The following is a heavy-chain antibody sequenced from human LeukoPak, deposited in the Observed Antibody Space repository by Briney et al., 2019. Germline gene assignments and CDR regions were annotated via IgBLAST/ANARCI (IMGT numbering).Heavy chain of an antibody. D-gene: IGHD1-26*01. V-gene: IGHV3-7*01. CDR1: GFTFSSYW. J-gene: IGHJ6*02. CDR3: ARDRQSGSYYYYYGMDV. Sequence: PGGSLRLSCEGSGFTFSSYWMSWVRQVPGKGLEWVANIKQDGSEKNYVDSVKGRFTISRDNAKNSVYLQMNSLRAEDTAVYYCARDRQSGSYYYYYGMDVWGQGTTVTVSS. CDR2: IKQDGSEK.